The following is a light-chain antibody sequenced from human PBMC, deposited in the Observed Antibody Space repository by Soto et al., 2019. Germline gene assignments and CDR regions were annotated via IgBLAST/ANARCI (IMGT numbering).Light chain of an antibody. J-gene: IGKJ1*01. CDR3: QRIIDWPRP. V-gene: IGKV3-11*01. CDR1: QSVSRN. CDR2: RAS. Sequence: EVLLTQSPATLYVSTGERATLSCRASQSVSRNLAWYQQKPGQAPRLLIYRASTWPTGIPARFSGSGSGTDFSLRIISRHPEDFAVYYCQRIIDWPRPFGQGTRV.